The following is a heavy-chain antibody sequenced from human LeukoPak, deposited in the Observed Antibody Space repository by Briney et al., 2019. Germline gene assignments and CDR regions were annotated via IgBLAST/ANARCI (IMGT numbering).Heavy chain of an antibody. J-gene: IGHJ4*02. CDR3: ARVAQRVRFGVVITPFDY. D-gene: IGHD3-3*01. CDR2: IIPSFGTP. V-gene: IGHV1-69*05. Sequence: SVKVSCKASGGTFSSYAISWVRQAPGQGLEWLGEIIPSFGTPNYAQKFQGKVTITTDESTSTAYMELSSLRSEDTAVYYCARVAQRVRFGVVITPFDYWGQGTLVTVSS. CDR1: GGTFSSYA.